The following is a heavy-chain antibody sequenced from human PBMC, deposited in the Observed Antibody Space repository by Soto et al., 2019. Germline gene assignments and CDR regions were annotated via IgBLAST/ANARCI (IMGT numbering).Heavy chain of an antibody. CDR1: GGTFSTYT. CDR3: AGDPDSHYNDSHASSYP. D-gene: IGHD4-4*01. V-gene: IGHV1-69*04. J-gene: IGHJ5*02. CDR2: IIPIIGII. Sequence: SVKVSCKASGGTFSTYTITWVRQAPGQGLEWMGRIIPIIGIINYAQKFQGRVTISADKFTGTAYMELTGLRSDDTAVYYCAGDPDSHYNDSHASSYPWGQATLVTVSS.